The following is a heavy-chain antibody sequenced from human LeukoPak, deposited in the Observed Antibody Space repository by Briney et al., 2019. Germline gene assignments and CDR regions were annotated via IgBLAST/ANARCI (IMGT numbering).Heavy chain of an antibody. V-gene: IGHV4-38-2*02. D-gene: IGHD3-3*01. Sequence: SETLSLTCTVSGYSISSGYYWGWIRQPPGKGLEWIGSIYHSGSTYYNPSLKSRVTISVDTSKNQFSLKLSSVTAADTAVYYCARDLYDFKYYYYMDVWGKGTTVTVSS. CDR3: ARDLYDFKYYYYMDV. CDR1: GYSISSGYY. J-gene: IGHJ6*03. CDR2: IYHSGST.